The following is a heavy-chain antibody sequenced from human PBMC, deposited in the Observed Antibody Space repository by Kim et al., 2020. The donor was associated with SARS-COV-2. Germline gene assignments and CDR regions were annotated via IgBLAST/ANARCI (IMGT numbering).Heavy chain of an antibody. D-gene: IGHD3-10*01. CDR2: ISGSGGST. CDR1: GFTFSSYA. J-gene: IGHJ6*02. Sequence: GGSLRLSCAASGFTFSSYAMSWVRQAPGKGLEWVSAISGSGGSTYYADSVKGRFTISRDNSKNTLYLQMNSLRAEDTAVYYCAKGAKLWFGSEAGMDVWGQGTTVTVSS. V-gene: IGHV3-23*01. CDR3: AKGAKLWFGSEAGMDV.